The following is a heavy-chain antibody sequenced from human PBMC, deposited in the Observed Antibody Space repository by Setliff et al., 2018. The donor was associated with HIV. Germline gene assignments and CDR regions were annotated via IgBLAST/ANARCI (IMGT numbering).Heavy chain of an antibody. CDR3: ARDYYDSGGYYYAFDH. CDR2: ISAYNGNT. V-gene: IGHV1-18*01. Sequence: GASVKVSCKASGYTFTSYGISWVRQAPGQGLEWMGWISAYNGNTNYAQKLQGRVSITRDTSASTIYMELNSLRSEDTALYYGARDYYDSGGYYYAFDHWGQGTLVTVSS. CDR1: GYTFTSYG. J-gene: IGHJ4*02. D-gene: IGHD3-22*01.